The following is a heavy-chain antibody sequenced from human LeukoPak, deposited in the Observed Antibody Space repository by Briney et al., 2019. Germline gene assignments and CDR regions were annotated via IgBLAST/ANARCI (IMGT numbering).Heavy chain of an antibody. D-gene: IGHD3-16*02. CDR2: ISSSGSTI. CDR3: ARDLSYDYVWGSYRYFYY. J-gene: IGHJ4*02. Sequence: GGSLRLSCAASGFTFSSYEMNWVRQAPGKGLEWVSYISSSGSTIYYADSVKGRFTISRDNAKNSLYLQMNSLRAEDTAVYYCARDLSYDYVWGSYRYFYYWGQGTLVTISS. V-gene: IGHV3-48*03. CDR1: GFTFSSYE.